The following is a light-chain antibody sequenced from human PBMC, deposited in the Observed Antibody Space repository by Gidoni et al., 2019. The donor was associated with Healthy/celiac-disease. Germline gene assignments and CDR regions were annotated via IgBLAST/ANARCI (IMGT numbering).Light chain of an antibody. J-gene: IGKJ2*01. V-gene: IGKV3-20*01. Sequence: ELVFTQSPGTLSLSPGERATLSFRASQSVSSSYLAWYQQKPSQAPMLLIYGAASRATGIPDRFSGSGSGTDFTITISRLEPEDFAVYYCQQYGSSPYTFGQGTKLEIK. CDR1: QSVSSSY. CDR3: QQYGSSPYT. CDR2: GAA.